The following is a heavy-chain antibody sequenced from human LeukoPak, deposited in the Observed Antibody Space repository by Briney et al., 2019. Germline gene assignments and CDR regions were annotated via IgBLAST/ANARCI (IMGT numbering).Heavy chain of an antibody. J-gene: IGHJ6*03. CDR3: ARDRSGRYCSSTSCYNYYYYYMDV. V-gene: IGHV3-48*01. CDR2: ISSSSSTI. Sequence: GSLRLSCAASGFTFSSYSMNWVRQAPGKGLEWVSYISSSSSTIYYADSVKGRFTISRDNAKNSLYLQMNSLRAEDTAVYYCARDRSGRYCSSTSCYNYYYYYMDVWGKGTTVTVSS. CDR1: GFTFSSYS. D-gene: IGHD2-2*02.